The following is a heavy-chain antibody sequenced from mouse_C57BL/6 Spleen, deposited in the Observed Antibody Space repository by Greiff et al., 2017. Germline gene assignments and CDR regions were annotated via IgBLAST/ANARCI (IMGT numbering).Heavy chain of an antibody. V-gene: IGHV1-82*01. Sequence: VQLQESGPELVKPGASVKISCTASGFAFSSSWMNWVKQRPGKGLEWIGRIYPGDGDTNYNGKFKGKSTLSADNASSTAYMQLSSLTSEDSAVYFCARYGRVPYYFDYWGQGTTLTVSS. CDR2: IYPGDGDT. D-gene: IGHD5-1*01. CDR3: ARYGRVPYYFDY. J-gene: IGHJ2*01. CDR1: GFAFSSSW.